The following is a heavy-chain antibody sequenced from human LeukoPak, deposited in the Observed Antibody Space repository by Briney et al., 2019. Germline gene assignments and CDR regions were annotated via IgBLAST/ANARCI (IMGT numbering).Heavy chain of an antibody. V-gene: IGHV4-59*01. CDR2: IYYSGST. CDR3: ARDQGYSSGWYYDY. J-gene: IGHJ4*02. CDR1: GGSIIGYD. D-gene: IGHD6-19*01. Sequence: SETLSLTCTVSGGSIIGYDWSWIRQPPGKGLAWIGYIYYSGSTNYNPSLKSRVTISVDTSKNQFSLKLSSVTAADTAVYYCARDQGYSSGWYYDYWGQGTPVTVSS.